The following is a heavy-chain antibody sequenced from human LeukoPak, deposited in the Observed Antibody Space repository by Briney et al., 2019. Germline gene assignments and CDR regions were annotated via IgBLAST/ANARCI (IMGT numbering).Heavy chain of an antibody. D-gene: IGHD1-26*01. V-gene: IGHV3-23*01. CDR2: IGTHSTST. J-gene: IGHJ4*02. CDR1: GFTFSSYV. CDR3: TRRVGGTPDY. Sequence: QPGGSLRLSRAASGFTFSSYVMTWVRQAPGAGLEWVSAIGTHSTSTDYPDSVKGRFTISRDDSKNTVFLQMTSLRVEDTALYYCTRRVGGTPDYWGLGTLVTVSS.